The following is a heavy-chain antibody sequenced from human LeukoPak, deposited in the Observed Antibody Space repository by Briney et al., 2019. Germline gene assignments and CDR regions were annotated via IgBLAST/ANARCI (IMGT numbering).Heavy chain of an antibody. Sequence: SETLSLTCAVFGGSFSDYAWSWIRQPPGKGLEWIGEINHSGSTKYIPSLNSRVTISIDTSKNQFSLRLSSVTAADTAVYYCARLMISPYYYGMDVWGQGTTVTVSS. J-gene: IGHJ6*02. CDR2: INHSGST. D-gene: IGHD3-22*01. V-gene: IGHV4-34*01. CDR3: ARLMISPYYYGMDV. CDR1: GGSFSDYA.